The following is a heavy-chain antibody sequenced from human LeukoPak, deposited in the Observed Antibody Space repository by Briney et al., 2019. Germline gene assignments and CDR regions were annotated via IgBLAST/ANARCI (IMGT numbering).Heavy chain of an antibody. CDR2: IIPIFGTA. V-gene: IGHV1-69*05. D-gene: IGHD6-13*01. J-gene: IGHJ4*02. CDR3: ARVMGIAAAGTVQYYFDY. CDR1: GRTFSSYA. Sequence: SVKVSCKASGRTFSSYAISWVRQATGQGLEWMGRIIPIFGTANYAQKFQGRVTITTDESTSTAYMELSSLRSEHPARYYCARVMGIAAAGTVQYYFDYWGQGTLVTVSS.